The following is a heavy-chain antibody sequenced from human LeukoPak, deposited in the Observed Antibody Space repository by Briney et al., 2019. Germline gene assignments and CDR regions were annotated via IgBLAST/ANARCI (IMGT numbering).Heavy chain of an antibody. J-gene: IGHJ5*02. CDR3: AKVPNYQYCSGGSCYEYNWFDP. Sequence: GGSLILACAASGFTFSSYAISSVRQAPGKGLGWVSAISGSGGSTYYADSVKDRFTISRDNSKNTLYLQMNSLRAEDTAVYYCAKVPNYQYCSGGSCYEYNWFDPWGQGTLVTVSS. V-gene: IGHV3-23*01. D-gene: IGHD2-15*01. CDR2: ISGSGGST. CDR1: GFTFSSYA.